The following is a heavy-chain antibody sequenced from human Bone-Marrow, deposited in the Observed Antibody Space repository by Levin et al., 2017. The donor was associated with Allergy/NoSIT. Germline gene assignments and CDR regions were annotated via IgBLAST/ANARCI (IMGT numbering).Heavy chain of an antibody. J-gene: IGHJ6*02. V-gene: IGHV4-39*07. D-gene: IGHD6-19*01. CDR1: DGSISSSSYY. Sequence: SETLSLTCTVSDGSISSSSYYWGWIRQSPGKGLEWIGSIYYTGKTYYNPSLKSRVTISIDTSKNQFSLKLTSVTAADTAVYYCAREPSGSEGMDVWGQGTTVTVSS. CDR2: IYYTGKT. CDR3: AREPSGSEGMDV.